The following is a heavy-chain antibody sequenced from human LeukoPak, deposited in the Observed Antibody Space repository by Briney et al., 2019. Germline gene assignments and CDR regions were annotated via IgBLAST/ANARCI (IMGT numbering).Heavy chain of an antibody. CDR1: GFTFTSYA. Sequence: GGSLRLSCSSSGFTFTSYAVSWVRQAPGKGLEWVSTISYSGGTTYHTDSVKGRFTISRDISKNTVYLQMNSLKAEDTAVYYCAKDGVVRGLGPYYFDSWGQGSLVTVSS. J-gene: IGHJ4*02. CDR3: AKDGVVRGLGPYYFDS. D-gene: IGHD3-10*01. CDR2: ISYSGGTT. V-gene: IGHV3-23*01.